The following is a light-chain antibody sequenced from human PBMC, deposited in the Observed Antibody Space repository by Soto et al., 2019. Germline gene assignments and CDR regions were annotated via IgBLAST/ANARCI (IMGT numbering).Light chain of an antibody. CDR3: QQRTTWLPVT. J-gene: IGKJ5*01. V-gene: IGKV3-15*01. CDR1: QSVDIN. Sequence: EIVLTQYTATLSVSPGERFTLSCRASQSVDINLAWYQQKPGQAPRLVIYGASTRATGIPARFSGSGSGTDFTLTISSLEPEDSAVYYCQQRTTWLPVTFAEGTRLEIK. CDR2: GAS.